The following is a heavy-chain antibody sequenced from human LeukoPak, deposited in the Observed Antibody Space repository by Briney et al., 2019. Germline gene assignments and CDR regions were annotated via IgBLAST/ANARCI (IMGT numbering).Heavy chain of an antibody. Sequence: SETLSLTCTVSGGSISSSSYYWGWIRQPPGKGLEWIGSIYYSGSTYYNPSLKSRVTISVDTSKNQFSLKLSSVTAADTAVYYCARESSGHPRTINFDYWGQGTLVTVSS. CDR2: IYYSGST. J-gene: IGHJ4*02. CDR1: GGSISSSSYY. V-gene: IGHV4-39*07. D-gene: IGHD6-19*01. CDR3: ARESSGHPRTINFDY.